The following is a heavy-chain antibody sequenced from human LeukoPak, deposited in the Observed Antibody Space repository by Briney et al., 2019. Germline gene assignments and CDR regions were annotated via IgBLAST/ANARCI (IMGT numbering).Heavy chain of an antibody. CDR2: INDSGTT. CDR3: ARGKYDCSGNTCAPPFDY. Sequence: SETLSLTCAVNGGSFSGHYWTWIRQPPGKGLEWIGQINDSGTTNNNPSLKNRVTISVDTSKNQFSLKLSSVTAADTAVYYCARGKYDCSGNTCAPPFDYWGQGTLVTVSS. CDR1: GGSFSGHY. D-gene: IGHD2-15*01. V-gene: IGHV4-34*01. J-gene: IGHJ4*02.